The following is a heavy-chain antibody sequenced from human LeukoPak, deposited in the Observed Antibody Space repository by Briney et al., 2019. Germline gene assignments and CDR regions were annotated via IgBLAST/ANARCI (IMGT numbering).Heavy chain of an antibody. J-gene: IGHJ6*03. CDR3: ARLAVYYYYYYMDV. D-gene: IGHD2-15*01. Sequence: SETLSLTCAVYGGSFSGYYWSWIRQPPGKGLEWIGEINHSGSTNYNPSLKSRVTISVDTSKNQFSLKLSSVTAADTAVYYCARLAVYYYYYYMDVWGKGTTVTISS. CDR1: GGSFSGYY. CDR2: INHSGST. V-gene: IGHV4-34*01.